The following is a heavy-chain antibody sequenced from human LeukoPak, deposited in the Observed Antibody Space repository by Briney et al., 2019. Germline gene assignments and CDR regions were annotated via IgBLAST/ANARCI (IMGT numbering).Heavy chain of an antibody. D-gene: IGHD4-11*01. J-gene: IGHJ4*02. CDR1: GYTFTSYW. V-gene: IGHV5-51*01. CDR3: ARGRTTRAYYFDY. CDR2: IYPGDSDT. Sequence: GESLKISCKGSGYTFTSYWIGWVRQMPGKGLEWMGIIYPGDSDTRYRPSFQGQVTISADKSISTAYLQWSSLKASDTAMYYCARGRTTRAYYFDYWGQGTLVTVSS.